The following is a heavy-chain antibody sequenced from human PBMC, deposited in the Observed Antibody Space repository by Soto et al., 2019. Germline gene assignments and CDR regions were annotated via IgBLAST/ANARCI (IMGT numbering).Heavy chain of an antibody. Sequence: SGGSISSGGYYWSWIRQHPGKGLEWIGYIYYSGSTYYKPSLKSRVTISVDTSKNQFSLKLSSVTAADTAVYYFAREGIAAAGTRSYWYFDLWGRGTLVTVSS. J-gene: IGHJ2*01. D-gene: IGHD6-13*01. CDR2: IYYSGST. V-gene: IGHV4-31*02. CDR1: GGSISSGGYY. CDR3: AREGIAAAGTRSYWYFDL.